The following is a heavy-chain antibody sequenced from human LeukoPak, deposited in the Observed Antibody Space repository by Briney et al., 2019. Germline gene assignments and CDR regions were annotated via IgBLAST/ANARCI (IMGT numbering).Heavy chain of an antibody. V-gene: IGHV7-4-1*02. CDR2: INTNTGNP. D-gene: IGHD2-2*01. J-gene: IGHJ6*02. CDR3: ARVPAATSNYYYYGMDV. Sequence: GASVTVSCKASGYTFTSYAMNWVRQAPGQGLEWMGWINTNTGNPTYAQGFTGRFVFSLDTSVSTAYLQISSLKAEDTAVYYCARVPAATSNYYYYGMDVWGQGTTVTVSS. CDR1: GYTFTSYA.